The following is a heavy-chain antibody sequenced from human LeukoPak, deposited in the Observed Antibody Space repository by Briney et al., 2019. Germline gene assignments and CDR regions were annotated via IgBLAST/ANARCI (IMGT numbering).Heavy chain of an antibody. Sequence: ASVKVSCKASGYTFTSYGISWVRQAPGQGLEWMGWISAYNGNTNYAQKLQGRVTMTTDTSTSTAYMELRSLRSDDTAVYYCARGMEQPDSAEYFQHWGQGTLVTVSS. D-gene: IGHD6-13*01. V-gene: IGHV1-18*01. J-gene: IGHJ1*01. CDR3: ARGMEQPDSAEYFQH. CDR1: GYTFTSYG. CDR2: ISAYNGNT.